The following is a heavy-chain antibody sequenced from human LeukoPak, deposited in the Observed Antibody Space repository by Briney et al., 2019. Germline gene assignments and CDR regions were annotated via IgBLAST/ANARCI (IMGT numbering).Heavy chain of an antibody. D-gene: IGHD5-24*01. CDR2: VSYSGST. CDR3: ARQKRWDGYTLDS. CDR1: GDSISSSSYY. J-gene: IGHJ4*02. Sequence: SETLSLTCTVSGDSISSSSYYWGWIRQPPGKGLEWIGSVSYSGSTYYNPSLKSRVTISVDTSKNQFCLKLSSVAAADTAVYYCARQKRWDGYTLDSWGQGTLVTVSS. V-gene: IGHV4-39*01.